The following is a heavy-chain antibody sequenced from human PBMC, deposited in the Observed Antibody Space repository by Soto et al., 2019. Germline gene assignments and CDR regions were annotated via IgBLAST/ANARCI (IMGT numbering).Heavy chain of an antibody. D-gene: IGHD2-8*01. CDR2: ISGSGDST. J-gene: IGHJ4*02. V-gene: IGHV3-23*01. Sequence: EVQLLESGGGLVQPGGSLRLSCAASGFSFISYAMSWVRQAPGKGLEWISLISGSGDSTYYADSVKGRFTISRDNSKNTLYLQMNSLRAEDMAVYYCAKQFCTYGVCYYFDYWGQGTLVTVSS. CDR1: GFSFISYA. CDR3: AKQFCTYGVCYYFDY.